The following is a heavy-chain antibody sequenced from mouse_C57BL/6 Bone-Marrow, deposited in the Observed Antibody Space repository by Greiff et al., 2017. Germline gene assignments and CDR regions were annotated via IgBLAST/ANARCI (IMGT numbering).Heavy chain of an antibody. V-gene: IGHV1-62-2*01. CDR1: GYTFTEYT. CDR2: FYPGSGSI. CDR3: ARHSLYYYGSRGYYAMDY. J-gene: IGHJ4*01. Sequence: QVQLKQSGAELVKPGASVKLSCKASGYTFTEYTIHWVKQRSGQGLEWIGWFYPGSGSIKYNEKFKDKATLTADKSSSTVYMERSRLTSEDSAVYFCARHSLYYYGSRGYYAMDYWGQGASVTVSS. D-gene: IGHD1-1*01.